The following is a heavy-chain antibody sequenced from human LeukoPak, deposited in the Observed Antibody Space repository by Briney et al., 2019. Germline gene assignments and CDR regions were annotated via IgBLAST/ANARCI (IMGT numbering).Heavy chain of an antibody. D-gene: IGHD6-13*01. CDR1: GYSITSSNW. CDR2: IYYSGST. Sequence: SETLSLTCAVSGYSITSSNWWGWIRQPPGKGLEWIGYIYYSGSTSYNPSLKSRVTMSVDTSQNQFSLKLSSVTAVDTAVYYCARTKTGSSSYFDYWGQGTLVTVSS. J-gene: IGHJ4*02. V-gene: IGHV4-28*01. CDR3: ARTKTGSSSYFDY.